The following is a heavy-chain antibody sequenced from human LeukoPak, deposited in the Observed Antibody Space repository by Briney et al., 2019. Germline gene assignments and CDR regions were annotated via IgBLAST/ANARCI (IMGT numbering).Heavy chain of an antibody. CDR1: GFTFSNYA. CDR3: TTWVGAHFDF. Sequence: PGESLRLSCAASGFTFSNYAKHWVRQAPGKGLEWVSTIDGPTFRTHYADSVMGRFTISRDNSKNTLYLQMNSLRAEDTAVYFCTTWVGAHFDFWGQGTLVTVSS. J-gene: IGHJ4*02. V-gene: IGHV3-23*01. CDR2: IDGPTFRT. D-gene: IGHD1-26*01.